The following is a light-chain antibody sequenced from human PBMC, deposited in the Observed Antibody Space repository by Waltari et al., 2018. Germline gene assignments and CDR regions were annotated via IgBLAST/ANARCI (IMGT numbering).Light chain of an antibody. V-gene: IGKV3-20*01. CDR2: GAS. CDR1: QSLTKRY. Sequence: EVVLTQSPDTLSLSPGERATLSCRASQSLTKRYLAWYQQKPGRAPRLLIYGASSRAACIPDRFSVSGSGTDFTLTISRLEPEDFAVYYCQQYGSSVLYTFGQGTKLEIK. CDR3: QQYGSSVLYT. J-gene: IGKJ2*01.